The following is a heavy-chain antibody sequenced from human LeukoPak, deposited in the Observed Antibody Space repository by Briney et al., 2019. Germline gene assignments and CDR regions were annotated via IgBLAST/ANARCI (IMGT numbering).Heavy chain of an antibody. CDR2: TTGSGHRT. V-gene: IGHV3-23*01. CDR1: GFTFSSHA. J-gene: IGHJ3*02. Sequence: GGSLRLSCAASGFTFSSHAMSWVRQAPGKGLEWVSGTTGSGHRTYYTDSVKGRFTISRDNSKNTLYLQMSSLRVEDTAVYYCAKPGAGAYDLVAFDIWGQGTMVTVSS. CDR3: AKPGAGAYDLVAFDI. D-gene: IGHD3-16*01.